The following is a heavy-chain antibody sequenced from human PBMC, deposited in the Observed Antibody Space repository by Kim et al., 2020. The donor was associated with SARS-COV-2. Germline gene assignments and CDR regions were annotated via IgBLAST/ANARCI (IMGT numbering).Heavy chain of an antibody. D-gene: IGHD6-19*01. J-gene: IGHJ4*02. V-gene: IGHV4-59*01. CDR2: IYYSGST. CDR1: GGSISSYY. Sequence: SETLSLTCTVSGGSISSYYWSWIRQPPGKGLEWIGYIYYSGSTNYNPSLKSRVTISVDTSKNQFSLKLSSVTAADTAVYYCAREAPGIAVAGLDYWGQGTLVTVSS. CDR3: AREAPGIAVAGLDY.